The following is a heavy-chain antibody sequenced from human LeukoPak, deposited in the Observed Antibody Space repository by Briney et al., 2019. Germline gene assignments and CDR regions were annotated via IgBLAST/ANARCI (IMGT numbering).Heavy chain of an antibody. CDR3: ARDLGDSSGYYYFDY. CDR2: IKQDGSEK. V-gene: IGHV3-7*03. J-gene: IGHJ4*02. CDR1: GFTFSSYW. D-gene: IGHD3-22*01. Sequence: PGGSLRLSCAASGFTFSSYWMSWVRQAPGKGLEWVANIKQDGSEKYYVDSVKGRFTISRDNAKNSLYLQMNSLRAEDTALYHCARDLGDSSGYYYFDYWGQGTLVTVSS.